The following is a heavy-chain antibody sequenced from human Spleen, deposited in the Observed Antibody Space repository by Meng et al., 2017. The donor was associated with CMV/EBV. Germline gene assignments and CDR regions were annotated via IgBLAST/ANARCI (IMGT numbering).Heavy chain of an antibody. CDR3: AKDLSVGGRYFSSWSSDGFDI. D-gene: IGHD6-13*01. V-gene: IGHV3-30*02. CDR2: IRNDGSDK. CDR1: GFLFSVYG. J-gene: IGHJ3*02. Sequence: GESLKISCRASGFLFSVYGMHWVRQAPGKGLEWVAFIRNDGSDKYYADSVKGRFTISRDNSKSALYLQMSSLRPEDTDVYYCAKDLSVGGRYFSSWSSDGFDIWGQGTMVTVSS.